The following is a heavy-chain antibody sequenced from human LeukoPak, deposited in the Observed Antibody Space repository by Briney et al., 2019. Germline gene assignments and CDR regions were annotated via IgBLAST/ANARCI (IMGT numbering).Heavy chain of an antibody. CDR3: ARSLWFGDTYNWFDP. V-gene: IGHV4-31*03. J-gene: IGHJ5*02. CDR2: IYYSGST. Sequence: SETLSLTCTVSGGSISSGGYYWSWIRQPPGKGLEWIGYIYYSGSTYYNPSLKSRVTISVDTSKNQFSLKLSSVTAADTAVYYCARSLWFGDTYNWFDPWGQGTLVTVSS. D-gene: IGHD3-10*01. CDR1: GGSISSGGYY.